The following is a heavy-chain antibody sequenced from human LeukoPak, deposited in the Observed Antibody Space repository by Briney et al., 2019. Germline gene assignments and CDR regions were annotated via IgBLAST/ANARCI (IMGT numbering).Heavy chain of an antibody. CDR3: AKRSGGTFGFFDS. Sequence: GGSLRLSCAASGSTFNNYAMSWVRQAPGKGLEWVSAISYSGDTTHYADTVTGRFTIFRDNSKNTLFVQMNSLRAEDTAIYYCAKRSGGTFGFFDSWGRGTLVTVSS. D-gene: IGHD3-3*01. V-gene: IGHV3-23*01. CDR2: ISYSGDTT. CDR1: GSTFNNYA. J-gene: IGHJ4*02.